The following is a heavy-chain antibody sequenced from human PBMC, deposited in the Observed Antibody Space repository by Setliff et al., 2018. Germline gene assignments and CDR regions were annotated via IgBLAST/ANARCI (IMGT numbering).Heavy chain of an antibody. D-gene: IGHD7-27*01. CDR1: GYTFTSYD. V-gene: IGHV1-8*02. CDR3: ARGLGSYYYYYMDV. Sequence: GASVKVSCKASGYTFTSYDINWVRQATGQGLEWMGWMNPNSGNTGYAQKFQGRVTMTRNTSISTAYMDLSSLRFEDTAVYYCARGLGSYYYYYMDVWGKGTTVTVSS. J-gene: IGHJ6*03. CDR2: MNPNSGNT.